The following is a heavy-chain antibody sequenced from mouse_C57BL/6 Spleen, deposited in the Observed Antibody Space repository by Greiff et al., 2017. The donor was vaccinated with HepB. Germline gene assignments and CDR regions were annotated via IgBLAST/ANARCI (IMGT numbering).Heavy chain of an antibody. D-gene: IGHD6-1*01. J-gene: IGHJ4*01. Sequence: QVQLQLPGTELVKPGASVKLSCKASGYTFTSYWMPWVKQRPGQGLEWIGNINPSNGCTNYNEKFKSKSTLTVDKSSSTAYMQLSSLTSEDSAVYYCARQPYYAMDDWGQGTSVTVSS. CDR3: ARQPYYAMDD. CDR1: GYTFTSYW. CDR2: INPSNGCT. V-gene: IGHV1-53*01.